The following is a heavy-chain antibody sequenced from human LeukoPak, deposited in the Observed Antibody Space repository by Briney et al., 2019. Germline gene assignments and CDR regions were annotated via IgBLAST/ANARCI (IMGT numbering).Heavy chain of an antibody. CDR3: VKESVTMVRGDPGDY. D-gene: IGHD3-10*01. V-gene: IGHV3-64D*06. CDR1: GFTFSSYA. J-gene: IGHJ4*02. Sequence: PGGSLRLSCSASGFTFSSYAMHWVRQAPGKGLEYVSSISSNGGNTYYADSVKGRFTISRDNSKNTLYLQMSSLRAEDTAVYYCVKESVTMVRGDPGDYWGQGTLVTVSS. CDR2: ISSNGGNT.